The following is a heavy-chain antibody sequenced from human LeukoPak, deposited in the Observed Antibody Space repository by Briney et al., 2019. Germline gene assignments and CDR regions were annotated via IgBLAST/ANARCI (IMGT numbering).Heavy chain of an antibody. V-gene: IGHV1-18*01. D-gene: IGHD2-2*01. CDR3: ARLIPRYCSSTSCTFDY. J-gene: IGHJ4*02. CDR1: GYTFTSYG. CDR2: ISAYNGNT. Sequence: ASVKVSCKASGYTFTSYGISWVRQAPGQGLEWMGWISAYNGNTNYAQKLQGRVTMTTDTSTSTAYMELRSLRSDDTALYYCARLIPRYCSSTSCTFDYWGQGTLVTVSS.